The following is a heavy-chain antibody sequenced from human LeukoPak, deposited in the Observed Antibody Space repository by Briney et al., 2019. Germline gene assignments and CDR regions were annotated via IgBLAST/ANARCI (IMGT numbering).Heavy chain of an antibody. CDR2: IRYDGSNK. V-gene: IGHV3-30*02. Sequence: PGGSLRLSCAASGFTFSSYGMHWVRQAQCKGLGLVAFIRYDGSNKYYADSVKGRFTISRDNSKNTLYLQMNSLRAEDTAVYYCAKVPTTVTFYYHYYGMDVWGQGTTVTVSS. D-gene: IGHD4-17*01. CDR3: AKVPTTVTFYYHYYGMDV. J-gene: IGHJ6*02. CDR1: GFTFSSYG.